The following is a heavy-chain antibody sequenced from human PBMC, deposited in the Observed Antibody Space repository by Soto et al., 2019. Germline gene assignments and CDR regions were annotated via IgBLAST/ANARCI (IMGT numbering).Heavy chain of an antibody. CDR1: GFTFSSYS. CDR2: FRAGGDDGTT. J-gene: IGHJ4*02. CDR3: AKKVNSGSGSQYFDY. V-gene: IGHV3-23*01. Sequence: GGSLRLSCVASGFTFSSYSMSWVRQAPGKGLEWVSGFRAGGDDGTTYYADSVKGRFTISRDNSKNTLFLQMNSLRAEDTAIYYCAKKVNSGSGSQYFDYFGQGTLATVSS. D-gene: IGHD3-10*01.